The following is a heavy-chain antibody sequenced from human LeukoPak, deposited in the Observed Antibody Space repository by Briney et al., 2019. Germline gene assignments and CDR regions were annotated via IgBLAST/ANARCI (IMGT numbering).Heavy chain of an antibody. CDR3: VRGRGSYGWFDP. CDR1: GFIVSGDF. CDR2: IYSDGST. Sequence: GGSLRLSCAASGFIVSGDFMSWVRQAPGKGLEWVSVIYSDGSTYYADSVKGRFTISRDDAKNTVDLQMNSLRGEDTAVYYCVRGRGSYGWFDPWGQGTLVTVSS. J-gene: IGHJ5*02. D-gene: IGHD3-10*01. V-gene: IGHV3-66*01.